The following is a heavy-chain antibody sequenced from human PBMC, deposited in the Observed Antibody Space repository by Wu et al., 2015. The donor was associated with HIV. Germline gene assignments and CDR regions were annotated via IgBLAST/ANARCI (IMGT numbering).Heavy chain of an antibody. CDR1: GYTFTGYY. CDR3: ARDRGGXIDCLHI. CDR2: INPNGGGT. V-gene: IGHV1-2*02. J-gene: IGHJ3*02. D-gene: IGHD3-9*01. Sequence: QAQLVQSGAEVKKPGASVKVSCRASGYTFTGYYMHWVRQAPGQGLEWMGSINPNGGGTNYAGKFQGRVTLSRDTYVTTAYMELSRLTSDDTAVYYCARDRGGXIDCLHIWGQGTQVIVSS.